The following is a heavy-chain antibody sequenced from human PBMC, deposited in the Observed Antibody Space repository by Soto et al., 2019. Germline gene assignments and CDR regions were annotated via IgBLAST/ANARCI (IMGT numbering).Heavy chain of an antibody. D-gene: IGHD5-18*01. V-gene: IGHV4-59*08. CDR3: ARSYGSCFDY. J-gene: IGHJ4*02. Sequence: SETLSLTCTVSGGSISSYYWSWIRQPPGKGLEWIGCIYYSGSTNYNPSLKSRVTISVDTSKNQFSLKLSSVTAADTAVYYCARSYGSCFDYWGQGTLVTVSS. CDR1: GGSISSYY. CDR2: IYYSGST.